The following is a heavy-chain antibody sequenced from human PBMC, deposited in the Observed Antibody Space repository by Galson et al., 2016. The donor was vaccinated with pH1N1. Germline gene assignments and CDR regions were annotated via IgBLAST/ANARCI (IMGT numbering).Heavy chain of an antibody. CDR3: ATYYYSSGSYYWQKAEVWYFDL. CDR2: IWSDGSNK. J-gene: IGHJ2*01. CDR1: GFTLSSYG. Sequence: SLRLSCAASGFTLSSYGMHWVRQAPGKGLEWVAVIWSDGSNKYYADSVKGRSTISRDKSKNTLYLQMNSLRAEDTAVYYCATYYYSSGSYYWQKAEVWYFDLWGRGTLVTVSS. V-gene: IGHV3-33*01. D-gene: IGHD3-10*01.